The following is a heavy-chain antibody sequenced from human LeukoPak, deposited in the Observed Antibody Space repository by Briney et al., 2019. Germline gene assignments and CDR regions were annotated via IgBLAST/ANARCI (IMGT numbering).Heavy chain of an antibody. CDR3: ASYTPWNYYFDY. Sequence: SSETLSLTCTVSGGSISSSSYYWGWIRQPPGKGLEWIGSIYYSGSTYYNPSLKSRVTISVDTSKIQFSLKLSSVTAADTAVYYCASYTPWNYYFDYWGQGTLVTVSS. V-gene: IGHV4-39*07. CDR2: IYYSGST. D-gene: IGHD1-7*01. CDR1: GGSISSSSYY. J-gene: IGHJ4*02.